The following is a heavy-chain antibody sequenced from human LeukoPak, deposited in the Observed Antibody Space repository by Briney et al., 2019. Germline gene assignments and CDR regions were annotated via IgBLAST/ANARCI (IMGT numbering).Heavy chain of an antibody. CDR2: ISSSGSTI. J-gene: IGHJ6*03. Sequence: GGSLRLSCAASGFTFSSYEMNWVRQAPGKGLEWVSYISSSGSTIYYADSVKGRFTISRDNAKNSLYLQMNSLRAEDTAVYYCARTRGYYYYYYMDVWGKGTTVTISS. CDR3: ARTRGYYYYYYMDV. V-gene: IGHV3-48*03. CDR1: GFTFSSYE. D-gene: IGHD3-10*01.